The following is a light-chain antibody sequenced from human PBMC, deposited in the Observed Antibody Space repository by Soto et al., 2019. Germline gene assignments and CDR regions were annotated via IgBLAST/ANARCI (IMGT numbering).Light chain of an antibody. V-gene: IGKV3-11*01. CDR1: QSVGKY. Sequence: IGMTQSPAPLSLSPGERATLSCRSSQSVGKYLVWYQQKPGQAPRLLIYDASNRATGVPARFSGSGSGTDFTLTISSLEPEDLAVYYCQQRGNRPPWTFGQGTKMDIK. CDR2: DAS. J-gene: IGKJ1*01. CDR3: QQRGNRPPWT.